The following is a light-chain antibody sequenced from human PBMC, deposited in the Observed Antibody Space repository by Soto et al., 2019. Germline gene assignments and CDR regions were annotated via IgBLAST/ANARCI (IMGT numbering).Light chain of an antibody. V-gene: IGKV1-33*01. J-gene: IGKJ2*01. CDR2: DAS. CDR3: QKYDKLAYT. CDR1: QDISNY. Sequence: DIQMTQSPSSLSASVGDRVTITCQASQDISNYLNWYQQKPGKAPKLLIYDASNLETGVPSRFSGSGSGTDFTFNISSLQPEDIATYYCQKYDKLAYTFGNGHKVDIK.